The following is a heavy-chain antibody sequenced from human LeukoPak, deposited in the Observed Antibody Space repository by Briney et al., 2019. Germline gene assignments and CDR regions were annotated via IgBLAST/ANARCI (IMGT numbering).Heavy chain of an antibody. CDR3: ARDSEDSSGYYLQFEY. CDR1: GGSISSYY. V-gene: IGHV4-59*01. D-gene: IGHD3-22*01. CDR2: IYYSGST. Sequence: SETLSLTCTVSGGSISSYYWSWIRQPPGKGLEWIGYIYYSGSTNYNPSLKSRVTISVDTSKNQFSLKLSSVTAADTAVYYCARDSEDSSGYYLQFEYWGQGTLVTVSS. J-gene: IGHJ4*02.